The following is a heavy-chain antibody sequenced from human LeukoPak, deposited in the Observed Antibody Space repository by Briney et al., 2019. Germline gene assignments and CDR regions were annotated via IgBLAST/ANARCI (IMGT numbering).Heavy chain of an antibody. Sequence: GGSLRLSCVGSGFIFKLFAVGWVRQAPGKGLEWVSVISGTNDDTDYADSVRGHFTISRDNSKNTLYLQMNSLRPEDTAVYYCASRSSSWYYFDYWGQGTLVTVSS. CDR3: ASRSSSWYYFDY. D-gene: IGHD6-13*01. CDR1: GFIFKLFA. CDR2: ISGTNDDT. J-gene: IGHJ4*02. V-gene: IGHV3-23*01.